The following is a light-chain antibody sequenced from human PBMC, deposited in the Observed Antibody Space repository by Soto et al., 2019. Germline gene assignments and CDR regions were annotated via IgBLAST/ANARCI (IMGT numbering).Light chain of an antibody. V-gene: IGLV2-11*01. CDR3: YSYAGGYTHV. J-gene: IGLJ1*01. CDR1: SSDIGAYDY. Sequence: QSALTQPASLSGSPGQSITISCTGTSSDIGAYDYVSWYQQHPGKAPKLMIYDVSQRPSGVPDRFSGSKSGNTASLTISGLQAEDEADYYCYSYAGGYTHVFGTGTKVTVL. CDR2: DVS.